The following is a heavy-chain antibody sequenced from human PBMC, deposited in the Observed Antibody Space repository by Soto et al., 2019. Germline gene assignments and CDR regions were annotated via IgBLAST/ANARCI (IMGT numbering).Heavy chain of an antibody. J-gene: IGHJ5*02. CDR3: ARDADYGDDWYNWFDL. Sequence: SVKVSCKASGGTFSSYAISWVRQAPGQGLEWMGGIIPIFGTANYAQKVQGRVTITADESTSTAYMELSSLRSEDTAVYYCARDADYGDDWYNWFDLWGQGTLVTVSS. D-gene: IGHD4-17*01. CDR1: GGTFSSYA. V-gene: IGHV1-69*13. CDR2: IIPIFGTA.